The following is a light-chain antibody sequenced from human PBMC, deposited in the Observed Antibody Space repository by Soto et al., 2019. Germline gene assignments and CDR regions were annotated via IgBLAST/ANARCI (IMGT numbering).Light chain of an antibody. J-gene: IGLJ2*01. CDR1: SGSIASNF. V-gene: IGLV6-57*01. Sequence: NFMLTQPHSVSESPGKTVTISCTRSSGSIASNFVQWFQQRPGSSPTTVIYEDRQRPSGVPDRFSGSIDSSSNSASLTISGLKAEDEAAYYCQSYDPLIQLFGGGTKLTVL. CDR3: QSYDPLIQL. CDR2: EDR.